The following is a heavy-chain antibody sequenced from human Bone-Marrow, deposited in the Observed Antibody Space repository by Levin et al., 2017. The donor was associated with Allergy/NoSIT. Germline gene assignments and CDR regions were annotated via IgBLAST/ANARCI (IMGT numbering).Heavy chain of an antibody. Sequence: PGGSLRLSCAASGFTFSSYAMSWVRQAPGKGLEWVSAISGSGGSTYYADSVKGRFTISRDNSKNTLYLQMNSLRAEDTAVYYCAKSRSSGNYYNVEYWGQGTLVTVSS. V-gene: IGHV3-23*01. D-gene: IGHD3-10*01. CDR1: GFTFSSYA. CDR3: AKSRSSGNYYNVEY. CDR2: ISGSGGST. J-gene: IGHJ4*02.